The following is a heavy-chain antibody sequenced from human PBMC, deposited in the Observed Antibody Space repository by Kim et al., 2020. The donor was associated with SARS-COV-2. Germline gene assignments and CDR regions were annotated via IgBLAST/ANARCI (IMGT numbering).Heavy chain of an antibody. J-gene: IGHJ3*02. Sequence: SETLSLTCTVSGCSITTYNYYWDWIRQPPGKGLECIGTVPFGGSSYYNPSLKSRVTISMDTSNNHSYLQLTAVTAAATAVFYCAKDEGARDSFDIWGQGT. D-gene: IGHD3-16*01. CDR3: AKDEGARDSFDI. CDR1: GCSITTYNYY. CDR2: VPFGGSS. V-gene: IGHV4-39*02.